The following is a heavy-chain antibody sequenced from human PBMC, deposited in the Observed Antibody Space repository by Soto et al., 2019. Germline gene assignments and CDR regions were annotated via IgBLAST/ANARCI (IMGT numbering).Heavy chain of an antibody. CDR2: IYHSGST. Sequence: SETLSLTCAVSGGTIRSSNWWSWVRQPPGKGLEWIGEIYHSGSTNYNPSLKSRVTISVDTSKNQFSLKLSSVTAADTAVYYCARGSGGVVPAAMAEFDYWGQGTLVTVSS. V-gene: IGHV4-4*02. J-gene: IGHJ4*02. CDR1: GGTIRSSNW. CDR3: ARGSGGVVPAAMAEFDY. D-gene: IGHD2-2*01.